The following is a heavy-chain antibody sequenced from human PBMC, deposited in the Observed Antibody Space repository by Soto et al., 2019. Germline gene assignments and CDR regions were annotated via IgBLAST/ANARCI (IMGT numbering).Heavy chain of an antibody. D-gene: IGHD3-22*01. J-gene: IGHJ3*01. CDR2: IKPDGSQK. CDR1: GFTFSSYW. V-gene: IGHV3-7*04. CDR3: ARGDYHDTSGPFSDAFDV. Sequence: EVQVVESGGDLVQPGGSLRLSCAASGFTFSSYWMSWVRQAPGKGLEWVANIKPDGSQKWYGDSVKGRFTISRDNTKNSQYLQMNSLRVEDTAVYYCARGDYHDTSGPFSDAFDVWGQGTMVTVSS.